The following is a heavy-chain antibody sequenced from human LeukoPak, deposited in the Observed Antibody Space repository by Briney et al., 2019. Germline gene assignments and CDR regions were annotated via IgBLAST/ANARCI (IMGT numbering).Heavy chain of an antibody. CDR3: ARNYGSGSYLTLWDFDL. CDR1: GGSIRNSDYY. J-gene: IGHJ2*01. D-gene: IGHD3-10*01. Sequence: PSETLSLTCTVSGGSIRNSDYYWGWIRQPPGKGLEWIGYIYYSGSTNYNPSLKSRVTISVDTSKNQFSLKLSSVTAADTAVYYCARNYGSGSYLTLWDFDLWGRGTLVTVSS. V-gene: IGHV4-61*05. CDR2: IYYSGST.